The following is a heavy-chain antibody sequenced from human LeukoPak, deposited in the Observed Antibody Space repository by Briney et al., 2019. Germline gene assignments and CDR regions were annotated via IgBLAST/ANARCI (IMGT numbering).Heavy chain of an antibody. CDR1: GYTFTGYY. CDR2: INPNSGGT. D-gene: IGHD3-22*01. V-gene: IGHV1-2*02. CDR3: ARDQAESSGYQGDFDY. Sequence: ASVKVSCKASGYTFTGYYMHWVRQAPGQGLEWMGWINPNSGGTNYAQKFQGRVTTTRDTSISTAYMELSRLRSDDTAVYYCARDQAESSGYQGDFDYWGQGTLVTVSS. J-gene: IGHJ4*02.